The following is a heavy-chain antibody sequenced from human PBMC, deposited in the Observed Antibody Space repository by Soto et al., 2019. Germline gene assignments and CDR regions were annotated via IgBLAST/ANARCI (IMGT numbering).Heavy chain of an antibody. CDR3: ANSGDGAFDI. CDR1: GFTFSSYG. V-gene: IGHV3-30*18. Sequence: QVQLVESGGGVVQPGRSLRLSCAASGFTFSSYGMHWVRQAPGKGLGWVAVISYDGSNKYYAASVKGRFTISRDNSKNTLYLQMNSLRAEDTAVYYCANSGDGAFDIWGQGTMVTVSS. CDR2: ISYDGSNK. J-gene: IGHJ3*02.